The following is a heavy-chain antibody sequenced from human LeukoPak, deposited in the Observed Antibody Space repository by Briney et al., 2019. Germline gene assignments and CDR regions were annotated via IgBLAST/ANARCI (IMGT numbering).Heavy chain of an antibody. CDR1: GGSFSSYY. CDR3: ARDVVRGPGGMDV. Sequence: PSETLSLTCAVYGGSFSSYYWSWIRQPAGKGLEWIGRIYTSGSTNYNPSLKSRVTMSVDTSKDQFSLKLSSVTVADTAVYYCARDVVRGPGGMDVWGQGTTVTVSS. D-gene: IGHD3-10*01. CDR2: IYTSGST. J-gene: IGHJ6*02. V-gene: IGHV4-4*07.